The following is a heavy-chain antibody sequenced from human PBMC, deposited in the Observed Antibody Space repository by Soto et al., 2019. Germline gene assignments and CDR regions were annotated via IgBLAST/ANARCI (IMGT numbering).Heavy chain of an antibody. V-gene: IGHV3-30-3*02. CDR2: ISYDGSNK. Sequence: GGSQRLSCTAAGFHFGSYALHWVRQAPGKGLEWVAVISYDGSNKYYADSVKGRFTISRDNAEKSLHLQMNSLRAEDTAGYYCAKLRGDYTVFDYWGQGARVTVSS. D-gene: IGHD4-17*01. CDR3: AKLRGDYTVFDY. J-gene: IGHJ4*02. CDR1: GFHFGSYA.